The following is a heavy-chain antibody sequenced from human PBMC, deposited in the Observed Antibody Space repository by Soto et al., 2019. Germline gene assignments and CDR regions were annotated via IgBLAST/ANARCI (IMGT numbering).Heavy chain of an antibody. CDR2: IRQAGSEK. CDR3: ARDTSGADY. J-gene: IGHJ4*02. D-gene: IGHD6-19*01. V-gene: IGHV3-7*01. CDR1: GFTFSSHW. Sequence: EVQLVESGGGLVQPGGSLRLSCAASGFTFSSHWMSWVRQAPGKGLEWVANIRQAGSEKYYVDSVKGRFTISRDNAKNSLYLQMNSLRAEDTAVYYCARDTSGADYWGQGTLVTVSS.